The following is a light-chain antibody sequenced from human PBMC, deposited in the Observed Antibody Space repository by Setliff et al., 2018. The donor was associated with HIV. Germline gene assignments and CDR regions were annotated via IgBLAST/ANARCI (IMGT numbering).Light chain of an antibody. CDR1: SSDIGGYNF. CDR3: CSYADTSTYV. Sequence: QSALTQPASVSGSPGQSIAISCTGTSSDIGGYNFISWYQQHPGKAPKLMIYGVTRRPSGVSSRFSGSKSGNTASLTISGLQAEDEADYYCCSYADTSTYVFGTGTKVT. CDR2: GVT. V-gene: IGLV2-23*02. J-gene: IGLJ1*01.